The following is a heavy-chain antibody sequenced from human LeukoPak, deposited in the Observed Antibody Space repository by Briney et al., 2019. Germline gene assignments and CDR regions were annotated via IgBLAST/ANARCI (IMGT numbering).Heavy chain of an antibody. CDR3: ARVTGRIAAAEPDY. Sequence: PGGSLRLSCAASGFTFSSYSMNWVRQAPGKGLEWVSSISSSGSTIYYADSVKGRFTISRDNAKNSLYLQMNSLRAEDTAVYYCARVTGRIAAAEPDYWGQGTLVTVSS. J-gene: IGHJ4*02. CDR2: ISSSGSTI. CDR1: GFTFSSYS. V-gene: IGHV3-48*04. D-gene: IGHD6-13*01.